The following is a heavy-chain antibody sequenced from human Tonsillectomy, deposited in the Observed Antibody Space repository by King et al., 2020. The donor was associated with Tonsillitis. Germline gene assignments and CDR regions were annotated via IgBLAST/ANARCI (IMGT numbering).Heavy chain of an antibody. Sequence: QLVQSGAEVKKPGSSVKVSCKASGGTFTSYAISWVRQAPGQGLEWMGRIIPIVGIANYAQKFQVRVTITADKSTSTAYMELSILRSEDTAVYYCARDITMVRGVIMHAFDIWGQGTMVTVSS. D-gene: IGHD3-10*01. V-gene: IGHV1-69*09. J-gene: IGHJ3*02. CDR2: IIPIVGIA. CDR3: ARDITMVRGVIMHAFDI. CDR1: GGTFTSYA.